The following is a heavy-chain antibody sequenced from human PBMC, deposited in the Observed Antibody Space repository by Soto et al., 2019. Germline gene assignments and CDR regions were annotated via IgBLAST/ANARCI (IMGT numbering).Heavy chain of an antibody. CDR3: ATNLPSSSATFLDS. Sequence: GASVKVSCKGSVYTFTGNSLHWVRQAPGQGLEWMGWIKPNSGGTNYAQNFQGRVTMTGDTSISTVYMELSRLRSDDTAVYYCATNLPSSSATFLDSWGQGSLVTVSS. J-gene: IGHJ5*01. CDR2: IKPNSGGT. CDR1: VYTFTGNS. D-gene: IGHD2-15*01. V-gene: IGHV1-2*02.